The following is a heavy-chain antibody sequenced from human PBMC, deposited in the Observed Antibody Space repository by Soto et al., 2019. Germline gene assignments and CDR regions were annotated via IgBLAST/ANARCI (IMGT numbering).Heavy chain of an antibody. CDR2: FHYSGST. D-gene: IGHD3-9*01. CDR1: GGSISSGPYS. Sequence: PSETLSLTCTVSGGSISSGPYSWGWIRQPPGKGLEWIGTFHYSGSTYYSPSLESRVTISVDTSKNQFSLRLTSVTAADTAVYYCARRHSATWLFDYWGLGTLVTVSS. CDR3: ARRHSATWLFDY. V-gene: IGHV4-39*01. J-gene: IGHJ4*02.